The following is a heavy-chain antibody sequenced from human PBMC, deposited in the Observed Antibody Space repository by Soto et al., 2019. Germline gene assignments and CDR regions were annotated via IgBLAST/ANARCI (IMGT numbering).Heavy chain of an antibody. CDR3: ASVHCSTTFGVYSMLYYRMDV. J-gene: IGHJ6*02. D-gene: IGHD2-8*01. CDR1: GYTFTNSG. CDR2: ISTDNGNT. Sequence: QVQLVQSGAEVKKPGASVKVSCKASGYTFTNSGISWVRQAPGQGLEWMGWISTDNGNTNYAQHLQGRVSMTTDTSTSPAYVVLRCLRSDDTSVYYCASVHCSTTFGVYSMLYYRMDVWGQGTTVTVSS. V-gene: IGHV1-18*01.